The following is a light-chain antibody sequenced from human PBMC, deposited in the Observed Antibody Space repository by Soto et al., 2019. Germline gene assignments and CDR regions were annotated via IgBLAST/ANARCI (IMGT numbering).Light chain of an antibody. CDR2: AAS. CDR3: QQSYSSSWT. V-gene: IGKV1-39*01. Sequence: DIQMTQSPSTLSASVGDRVTITCRASQSISSYLNWYQQKPGKAPKLLIYAASSLQSGVPSRFSGSGSGTDFTLIISSLQREDFATYYCQQSYSSSWTFGQGTRLEIK. CDR1: QSISSY. J-gene: IGKJ5*01.